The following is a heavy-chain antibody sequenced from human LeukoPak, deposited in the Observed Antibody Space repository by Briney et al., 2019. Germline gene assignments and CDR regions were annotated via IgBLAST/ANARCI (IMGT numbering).Heavy chain of an antibody. CDR3: AKPNNYYDCSGYPVAYYYYYYMDV. D-gene: IGHD3-22*01. V-gene: IGHV3-43*02. CDR2: ITGDGTTT. CDR1: GFTFDDSA. Sequence: GGSLRLSCAASGFTFDDSAMHWVRQAPGRGLEWVSLITGDGTTTYYADSVKGRFTISRDNNKNSLYLQMHSLRTEDTAFYYCAKPNNYYDCSGYPVAYYYYYYMDVWGKGATVTVSS. J-gene: IGHJ6*03.